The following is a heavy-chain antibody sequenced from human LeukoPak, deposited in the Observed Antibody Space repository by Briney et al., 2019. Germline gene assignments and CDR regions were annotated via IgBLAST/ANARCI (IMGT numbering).Heavy chain of an antibody. D-gene: IGHD6-13*01. J-gene: IGHJ4*02. CDR1: GFTFSDHY. Sequence: PGGPLRLSCAASGFTFSDHYMDWVRQAPGKGLEWIARTRNKANKYTTEYAASVKGRFTISRDDSKSSLYLEMNSLKIEDTAVYYCTRIHSSAWSGSYFDFWGQGTLVTVSS. CDR2: TRNKANKYTT. V-gene: IGHV3-72*01. CDR3: TRIHSSAWSGSYFDF.